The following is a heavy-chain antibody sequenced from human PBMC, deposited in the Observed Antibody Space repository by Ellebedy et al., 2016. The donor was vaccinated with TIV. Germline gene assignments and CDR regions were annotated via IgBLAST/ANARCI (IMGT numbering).Heavy chain of an antibody. V-gene: IGHV3-30-3*01. J-gene: IGHJ4*01. CDR2: ISTDENNR. CDR1: GFTFSRYS. CDR3: VRDVGGHSQMDF. D-gene: IGHD2-21*01. Sequence: GESLKISCAASGFTFSRYSFHWVSQAPGKGLECLAAISTDENNRYYTDSAKGRFTISRDNSKNTLYLQMDSLRPEDTAVYYCVRDVGGHSQMDFWGRGTLVAVSS.